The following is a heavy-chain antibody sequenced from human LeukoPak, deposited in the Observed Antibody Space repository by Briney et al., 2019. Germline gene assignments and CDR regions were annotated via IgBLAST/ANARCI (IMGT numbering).Heavy chain of an antibody. CDR2: ISGSGGST. Sequence: GGSLRLSCAASGFTFSSYAMNWVRQAPGKGLEWVSAISGSGGSTYYADSVKGRLTISRDNSKNTLYLQMNSLRGDDTAVYYCAKDDAWGRYKDWGQGTLVTVSS. V-gene: IGHV3-23*01. J-gene: IGHJ1*01. D-gene: IGHD3-16*01. CDR3: AKDDAWGRYKD. CDR1: GFTFSSYA.